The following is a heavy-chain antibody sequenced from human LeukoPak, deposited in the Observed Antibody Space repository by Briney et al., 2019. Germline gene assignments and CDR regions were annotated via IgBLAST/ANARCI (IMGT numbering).Heavy chain of an antibody. CDR2: ISDSGGST. Sequence: GGSLRLSCAASGFTFSTYVMNWVRQAPGKGLEWVSSISDSGGSTYYADSVKGRFTISRDNSKDTLYLQMNSLRAEDTAVYYCGRYYVMDVWGQGTSVTVSS. J-gene: IGHJ6*02. CDR3: GRYYVMDV. CDR1: GFTFSTYV. V-gene: IGHV3-23*01.